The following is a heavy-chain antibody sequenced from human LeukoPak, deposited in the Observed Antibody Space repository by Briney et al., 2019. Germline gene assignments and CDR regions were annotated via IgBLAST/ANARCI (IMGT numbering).Heavy chain of an antibody. V-gene: IGHV3-23*01. CDR2: ISGSGGST. J-gene: IGHJ4*02. CDR3: ARHPEPGYCSSTSCHGSYFDY. Sequence: QPGGSLRLSCAASGFTFSSYAMSWVRQAPGKGLEWVSAISGSGGSTNYADSVKGRFTISRDNSKNTLYLQMNSLRAEDTAVYYCARHPEPGYCSSTSCHGSYFDYWGQGTLVTVSS. CDR1: GFTFSSYA. D-gene: IGHD2-2*01.